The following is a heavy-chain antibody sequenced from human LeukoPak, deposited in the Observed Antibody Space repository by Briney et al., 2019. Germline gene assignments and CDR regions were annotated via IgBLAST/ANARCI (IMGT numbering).Heavy chain of an antibody. CDR2: IYYSGST. Sequence: RASETLSLTCTVSGGSISSSSYYWGWIRQPPGKGLEWIGSIYYSGSTYYNPSLKGRVTISVDTSKNQFSLKLSSVTAADTAVYYCARGRGYDFWSGYLYYFDYWGQGTLVTVSS. V-gene: IGHV4-39*07. CDR3: ARGRGYDFWSGYLYYFDY. D-gene: IGHD3-3*01. J-gene: IGHJ4*02. CDR1: GGSISSSSYY.